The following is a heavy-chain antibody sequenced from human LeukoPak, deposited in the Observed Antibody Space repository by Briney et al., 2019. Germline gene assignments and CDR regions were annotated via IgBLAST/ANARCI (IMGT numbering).Heavy chain of an antibody. CDR2: FDPEDGET. Sequence: ASVKVSCKVSGYTLTELSMHWVRQAPGKGLEWMGGFDPEDGETIYAQNLQGRVIMTEDTSTDTAYMELSSLRSEDTAVYYCARVLPGTNFCFAYWGQETLVTVSS. V-gene: IGHV1-24*01. CDR3: ARVLPGTNFCFAY. CDR1: GYTLTELS. D-gene: IGHD2/OR15-2a*01. J-gene: IGHJ4*02.